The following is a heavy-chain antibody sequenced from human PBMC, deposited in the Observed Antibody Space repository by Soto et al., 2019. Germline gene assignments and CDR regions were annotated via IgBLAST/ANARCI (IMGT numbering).Heavy chain of an antibody. CDR1: GGSFSGYY. J-gene: IGHJ4*02. CDR2: INHSGST. V-gene: IGHV4-34*01. D-gene: IGHD6-19*01. CDR3: ARRAAVAGNGSSFDY. Sequence: PSETLSLTCAVYGGSFSGYYWSWIRQPPGKGLEWIGEINHSGSTNYNPSLKSRVTISVDTSKNQFSLKLSSVTAADTAVYYCARRAAVAGNGSSFDYWGQGTLVTVSS.